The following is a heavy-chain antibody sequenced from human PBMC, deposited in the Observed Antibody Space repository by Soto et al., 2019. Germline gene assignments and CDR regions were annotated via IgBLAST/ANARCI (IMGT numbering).Heavy chain of an antibody. V-gene: IGHV3-21*01. CDR1: GFTFSSYS. CDR2: ISSSSSYI. CDR3: ARARSAFIEDMXV. Sequence: GGSLRLSCAASGFTFSSYSMNWVRQAPGKGLEWVSSISSSSSYIYYADSVKGRFTISRDNAKNSLYLQMNSLRAEDTAVYYCARARSAFIEDMXVWGKGTTVXVSS. D-gene: IGHD3-10*01. J-gene: IGHJ6*03.